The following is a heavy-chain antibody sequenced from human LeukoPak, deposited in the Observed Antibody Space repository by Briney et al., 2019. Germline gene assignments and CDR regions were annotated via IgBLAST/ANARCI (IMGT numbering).Heavy chain of an antibody. Sequence: GGSLRLSCAASGFTFSSYEMNWVRQAPGKGLEWVSYISNSGSTIYYADSVKGRFTISRDNAKNSLYLQMNSLRAEDTAVYYCARDYCSSTSCYSPGMDVWGQGTTVTVSS. D-gene: IGHD2-2*02. J-gene: IGHJ6*02. CDR3: ARDYCSSTSCYSPGMDV. V-gene: IGHV3-48*03. CDR1: GFTFSSYE. CDR2: ISNSGSTI.